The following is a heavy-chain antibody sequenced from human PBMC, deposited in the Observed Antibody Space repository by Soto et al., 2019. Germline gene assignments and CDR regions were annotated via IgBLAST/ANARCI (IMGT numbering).Heavy chain of an antibody. Sequence: EVQLLESGGGLVQPGGSLRLSCAASGFTFSSYAMCWVRQAPGKGLEWVSAISGSGGSTYYADSVKGRFTISRDNSKNTLYLQMNSLRAEDTAVYYCAKLNYDFWSGYPTPNYYYYGMDVWGQGTTVTVSS. V-gene: IGHV3-23*01. CDR2: ISGSGGST. J-gene: IGHJ6*02. CDR1: GFTFSSYA. D-gene: IGHD3-3*01. CDR3: AKLNYDFWSGYPTPNYYYYGMDV.